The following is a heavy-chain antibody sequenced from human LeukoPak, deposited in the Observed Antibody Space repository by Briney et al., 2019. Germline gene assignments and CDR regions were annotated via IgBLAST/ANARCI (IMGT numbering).Heavy chain of an antibody. Sequence: GGSLRLSCAASGFTLSNYWMHWVRQAPGKGLVWISRINSDGTSTTYADSVRGRFTISKDNAKNTLYLQMNSLRAEDTAVYYCASHPAYFSSWSYWGQGTLVTVSS. J-gene: IGHJ4*02. CDR2: INSDGTST. D-gene: IGHD6-13*01. CDR1: GFTLSNYW. CDR3: ASHPAYFSSWSY. V-gene: IGHV3-74*01.